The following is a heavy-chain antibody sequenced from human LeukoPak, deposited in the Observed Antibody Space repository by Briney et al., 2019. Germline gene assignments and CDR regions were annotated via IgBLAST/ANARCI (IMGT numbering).Heavy chain of an antibody. D-gene: IGHD5-12*01. CDR1: GITFSSYS. CDR2: IGISSGNT. V-gene: IGHV3-48*04. Sequence: GGSLRLSCAASGITFSSYSMNWVRQAPGKGLEWISYIGISSGNTKYADSVKGRFTISADSAKNSLYLQMNSLRVEDTAVYYCARDYRYAFDNWGQGTLVTVSS. J-gene: IGHJ4*02. CDR3: ARDYRYAFDN.